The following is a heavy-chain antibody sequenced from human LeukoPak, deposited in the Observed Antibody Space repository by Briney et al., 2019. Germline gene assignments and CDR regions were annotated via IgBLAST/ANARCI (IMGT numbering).Heavy chain of an antibody. CDR2: INSDGSST. D-gene: IGHD3-3*01. CDR1: GFTSSSYW. V-gene: IGHV3-74*01. J-gene: IGHJ4*02. CDR3: ARGYYDFWSGYRIDY. Sequence: PGGSLRLSCAASGFTSSSYWMHWVRRAPGKGLVWVSRINSDGSSTSYADSVKGRFTISRDNAKNTLYLQMNSLRAEDTAVYYCARGYYDFWSGYRIDYWGQGTLVTVSS.